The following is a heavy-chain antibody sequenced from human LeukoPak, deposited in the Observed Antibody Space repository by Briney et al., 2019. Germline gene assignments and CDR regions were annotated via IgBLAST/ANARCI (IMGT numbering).Heavy chain of an antibody. J-gene: IGHJ4*02. CDR2: IYYSGST. Sequence: PSETLSLTCTVSGGSISSYYWSWIRQPPGKGLEWIGYIYYSGSTNYNPSLKSRVTISVDTSKNQFSLKLSSVTAADTAVYYCARVTYYGDYEGLFDYWGQGTLVTVSS. CDR3: ARVTYYGDYEGLFDY. V-gene: IGHV4-59*08. CDR1: GGSISSYY. D-gene: IGHD4-17*01.